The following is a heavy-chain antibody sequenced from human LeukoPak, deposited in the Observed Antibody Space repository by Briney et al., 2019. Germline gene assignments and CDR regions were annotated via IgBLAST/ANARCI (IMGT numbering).Heavy chain of an antibody. CDR3: ARDNGRGGSYSWGSDY. J-gene: IGHJ4*02. Sequence: ASVKVSCKASGYTFTGYYMHWVRQAPGQGLEWMGRINPNSGVTHYAQKFQGGVTMTRDTSISTAYMELSRLRSDDTAVYYCARDNGRGGSYSWGSDYWGQGTLVTVSS. V-gene: IGHV1-2*06. D-gene: IGHD1-26*01. CDR1: GYTFTGYY. CDR2: INPNSGVT.